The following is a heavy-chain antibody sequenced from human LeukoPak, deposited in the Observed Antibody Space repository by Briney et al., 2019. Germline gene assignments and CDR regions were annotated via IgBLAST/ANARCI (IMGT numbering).Heavy chain of an antibody. V-gene: IGHV4-31*03. D-gene: IGHD5-12*01. CDR3: ARGNSGYDYAFDI. CDR1: GGSISSGGYH. J-gene: IGHJ3*02. Sequence: SETLSLTCTVSGGSISSGGYHWSWIRQHPGKGLEWIGYIYYSGTTSYNPSLKSRVTISVDTSKKKFSLKVSSVTVADTAVYYCARGNSGYDYAFDIWGQGTMVTVSS. CDR2: IYYSGTT.